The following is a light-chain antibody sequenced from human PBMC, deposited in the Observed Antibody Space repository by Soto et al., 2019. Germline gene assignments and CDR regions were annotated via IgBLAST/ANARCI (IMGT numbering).Light chain of an antibody. Sequence: DIQITQSHTTLSAPVVDGVPISFLASQSISSWLAWYQQKPGQAPNLVIYKASSLKSGVPSRFSGSGSGTEFTLTVSSLQPEDFATYYCQQYSGYPYNFGQGTKVDIK. CDR3: QQYSGYPYN. CDR2: KAS. CDR1: QSISSW. V-gene: IGKV1-5*03. J-gene: IGKJ2*01.